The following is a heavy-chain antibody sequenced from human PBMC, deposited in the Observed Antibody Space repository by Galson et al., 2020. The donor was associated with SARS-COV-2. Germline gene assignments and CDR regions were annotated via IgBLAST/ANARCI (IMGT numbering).Heavy chain of an antibody. CDR3: ARALYYYDSSGYGINWFDP. CDR1: GGSISSYY. D-gene: IGHD3-22*01. V-gene: IGHV4-59*01. J-gene: IGHJ5*02. CDR2: IYYSGIT. Sequence: ASETLSPTCTVSGGSISSYYWSWTRQPPGKGLEWNGYIYYSGITNYNPSLKSRVTISVDTSKNQFSLKLSSVTAADTAVYYCARALYYYDSSGYGINWFDPWGQGTLVTVSS.